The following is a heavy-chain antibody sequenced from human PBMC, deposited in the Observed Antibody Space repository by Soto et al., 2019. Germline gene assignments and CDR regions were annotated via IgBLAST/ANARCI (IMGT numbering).Heavy chain of an antibody. D-gene: IGHD2-21*01. J-gene: IGHJ4*02. CDR2: INTSGDII. V-gene: IGHV3-21*01. Sequence: EVQLLESGGGLVKPGGSLRLSCAASGFTFSTHSMNWVRQAPGKGLEWVSCINTSGDIIYYADSVKGRFTISRDNAKNSLSLQMNSLRAEDTAVYFCASYSPSPGISPIDYWGQGTLVAVSS. CDR1: GFTFSTHS. CDR3: ASYSPSPGISPIDY.